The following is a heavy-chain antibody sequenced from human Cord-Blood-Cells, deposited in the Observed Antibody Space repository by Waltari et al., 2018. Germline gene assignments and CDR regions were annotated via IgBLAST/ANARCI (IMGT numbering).Heavy chain of an antibody. D-gene: IGHD6-13*01. J-gene: IGHJ6*02. V-gene: IGHV1-69*01. CDR1: GGTFSSYD. CDR3: ARYGIAAAVYGMDV. Sequence: QVQLVQSGAEGRKPGSSVKVSCKASGGTFSSYDIRWVRKAPGQGLEWMGGIIPIFGTANYAQKFQGRVTITADESTSTAYMELSSLRSEDTAVYYCARYGIAAAVYGMDVWGQGTTVTVSS. CDR2: IIPIFGTA.